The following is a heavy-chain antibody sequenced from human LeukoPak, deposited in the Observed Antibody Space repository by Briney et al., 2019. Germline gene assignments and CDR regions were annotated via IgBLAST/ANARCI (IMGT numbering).Heavy chain of an antibody. V-gene: IGHV1-2*02. CDR2: INPNSGGT. Sequence: ASVKVSCKASGYTFTGYYMHWVRQAPGQGLEWMGWINPNSGGTNYAQKFQGRVTMTRDTSISTAYMELSRLRSDDTAVYYCAREVSYDSSGYYFDYWGQGTLVTVSS. CDR1: GYTFTGYY. D-gene: IGHD3-22*01. CDR3: AREVSYDSSGYYFDY. J-gene: IGHJ4*02.